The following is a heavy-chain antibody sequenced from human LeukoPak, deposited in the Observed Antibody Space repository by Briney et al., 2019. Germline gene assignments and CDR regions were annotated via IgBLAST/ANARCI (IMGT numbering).Heavy chain of an antibody. D-gene: IGHD3-3*01. CDR2: IYYSGST. CDR3: ASYEYYDFWSGYQDYYYMDV. CDR1: GGSISSGDYY. V-gene: IGHV4-30-4*08. Sequence: SQTLSLTCTVSGGSISSGDYYWSWIRQPPGKGLEWIGYIYYSGSTYYNPSLKSRVTISVDTSKNQFSLKLSSVTAADTAVYYCASYEYYDFWSGYQDYYYMDVWGKGTTVTVS. J-gene: IGHJ6*03.